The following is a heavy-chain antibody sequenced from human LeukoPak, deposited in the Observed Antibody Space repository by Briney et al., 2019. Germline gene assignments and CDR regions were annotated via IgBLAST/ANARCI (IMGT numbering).Heavy chain of an antibody. D-gene: IGHD6-13*01. V-gene: IGHV1-24*01. Sequence: GASVKVSCKASGYTFVGYYLHWVRQAPGQGLEWMGSFDPEDGKTVYAQKFQGRVTMTEDTSTDTAYMELSSLRSEDTAVYYCATGYLVTAGLMDVWGQGTMVTVSS. J-gene: IGHJ6*02. CDR3: ATGYLVTAGLMDV. CDR2: FDPEDGKT. CDR1: GYTFVGYY.